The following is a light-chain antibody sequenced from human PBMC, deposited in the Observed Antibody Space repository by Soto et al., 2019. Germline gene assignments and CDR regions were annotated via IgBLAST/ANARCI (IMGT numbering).Light chain of an antibody. CDR1: SSDVGAYSY. V-gene: IGLV2-14*03. CDR2: DVT. J-gene: IGLJ2*01. Sequence: QSVLTQPASVSGSTGLSIPISCTGASSDVGAYSYVSWYQQHPGKAPKLIIYDVTYRPAGVSNRFSGSKSGNTASLTISGLQAEVEADYYCSSYTSSSTLFGGGTKVTVL. CDR3: SSYTSSSTL.